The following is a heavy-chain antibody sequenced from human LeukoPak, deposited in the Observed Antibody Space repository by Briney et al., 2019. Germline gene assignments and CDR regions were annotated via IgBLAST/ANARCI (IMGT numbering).Heavy chain of an antibody. Sequence: GGSLRLSCAASGFTVSSNYMSWVRQAPGKGLEWVSFIYSGGSTYYGDSVKGRFTISRDNSKNTLYLQMNSLRAEDTAVYYCARWAMVGVPYGMDVWGQGTTVTVSS. V-gene: IGHV3-66*01. CDR3: ARWAMVGVPYGMDV. J-gene: IGHJ6*02. CDR1: GFTVSSNY. CDR2: IYSGGST. D-gene: IGHD3-10*01.